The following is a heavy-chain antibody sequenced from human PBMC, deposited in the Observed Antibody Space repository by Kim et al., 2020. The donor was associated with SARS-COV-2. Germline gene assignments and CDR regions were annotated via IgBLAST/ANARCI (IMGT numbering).Heavy chain of an antibody. CDR2: INHSGST. V-gene: IGHV4-34*01. CDR1: GGSFSGYY. CDR3: ARERQWFGTDS. Sequence: SETLSLTCAVYGGSFSGYYWSWIRQPPGKGLEWIGEINHSGSTNYNPSLKSRVTISVDTSKNQFSLKLSSVTAADTAVDYCARERQWFGTDSWGQGTLVT. D-gene: IGHD3-10*01. J-gene: IGHJ4*02.